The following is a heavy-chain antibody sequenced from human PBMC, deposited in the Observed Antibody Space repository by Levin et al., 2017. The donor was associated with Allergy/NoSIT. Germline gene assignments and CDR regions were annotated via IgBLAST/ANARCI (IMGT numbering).Heavy chain of an antibody. CDR3: ARDFFGIVATIRYFDY. V-gene: IGHV3-21*01. CDR2: ISSSSSYI. J-gene: IGHJ4*02. Sequence: GESLKISCAASGFTFSSYSMNWVRQAPGKGLEWVSSISSSSSYIYYADSVKGRFTISRDNAKNSLYLQMNSLRAEDTAVYYCARDFFGIVATIRYFDYWGQGTLVTVSS. CDR1: GFTFSSYS. D-gene: IGHD5-12*01.